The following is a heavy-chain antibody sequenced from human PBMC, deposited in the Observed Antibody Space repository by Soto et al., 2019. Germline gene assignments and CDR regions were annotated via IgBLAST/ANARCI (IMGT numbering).Heavy chain of an antibody. CDR1: GFTFRSFT. D-gene: IGHD6-13*01. CDR3: TRDASRDSSARGWFDP. CDR2: ISSNSAYI. J-gene: IGHJ5*02. Sequence: PGGSLRLSCGASGFTFRSFTMNWVRQAPGKGLEWVSTISSNSAYIYYTDALRGRFTISRDNAKNSLHLQMNSLRAEDTAVYYCTRDASRDSSARGWFDPWGPEPWSPSPQ. V-gene: IGHV3-21*01.